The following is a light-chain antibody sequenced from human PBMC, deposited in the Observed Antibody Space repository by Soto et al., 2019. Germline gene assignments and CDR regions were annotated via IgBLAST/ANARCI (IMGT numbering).Light chain of an antibody. V-gene: IGKV1-5*03. CDR1: QSVNGW. Sequence: DFQMTQSPSTLSASVGDRVTITCRASQSVNGWLAWYQQKPGKAPKLLIYKASSLESGVPSRFSGSGSGTEFTLTNTTLQPDDFATYYCQHHGTFGQGTKVSLK. CDR2: KAS. CDR3: QHHGT. J-gene: IGKJ1*01.